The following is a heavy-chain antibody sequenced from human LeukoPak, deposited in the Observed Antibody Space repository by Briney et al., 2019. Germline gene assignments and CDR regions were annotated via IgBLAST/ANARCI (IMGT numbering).Heavy chain of an antibody. CDR2: IWYDGSNK. J-gene: IGHJ6*02. CDR1: GFTFSSYG. Sequence: GGSLRLSCAASGFTFSSYGMHWVRQAPGKGLEWVAVIWYDGSNKYYADSVKGRFTISRDNSKNTLYLQMNSLRAEDTAVYYCARGPHIVLMVYATYGSYYYYGMDVWAKGPRSPSP. V-gene: IGHV3-30*19. D-gene: IGHD2-8*01. CDR3: ARGPHIVLMVYATYGSYYYYGMDV.